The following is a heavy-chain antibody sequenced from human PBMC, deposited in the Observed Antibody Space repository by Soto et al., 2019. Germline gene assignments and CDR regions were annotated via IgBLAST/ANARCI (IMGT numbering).Heavy chain of an antibody. V-gene: IGHV3-7*01. CDR2: TKQDGSEK. D-gene: IGHD4-17*01. Sequence: EVQLVESGGGLVQPGGSMRLSCAASGFTFSSYWMSWVRQALGKGLEWVANTKQDGSEKYYVDSVKGRFTISRDNAKNSLYLQMNSLRAEDTAVYYCARDSGTVTTFFDPWGQGTLVTVFS. CDR3: ARDSGTVTTFFDP. J-gene: IGHJ5*02. CDR1: GFTFSSYW.